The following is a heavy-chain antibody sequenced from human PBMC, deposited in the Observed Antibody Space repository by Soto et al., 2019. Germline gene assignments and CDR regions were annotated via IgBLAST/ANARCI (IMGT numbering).Heavy chain of an antibody. J-gene: IGHJ6*03. CDR2: ISSSSSTI. D-gene: IGHD3-3*01. CDR1: GFTFSSYS. V-gene: IGHV3-48*01. CDR3: AREGGDFWIGSGYYYYMDV. Sequence: EVQLVESGGGLVQPGGSLRLSCAASGFTFSSYSMNWVRQAPGKGLEWVSYISSSSSTIYYADSVKGRFTISRDNAKNSLYLQMNSLRAEDTAVYYCAREGGDFWIGSGYYYYMDVWGKGTTVTVSS.